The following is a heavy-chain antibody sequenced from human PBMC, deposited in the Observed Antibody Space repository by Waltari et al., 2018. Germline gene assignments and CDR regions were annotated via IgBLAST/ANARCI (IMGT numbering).Heavy chain of an antibody. J-gene: IGHJ6*03. Sequence: QVQLQQWGAVLLKPSETLSLTCAVYGGSFSGYYWSWIRQPPGKGLEWIGEINHSGSTNYNPSLKSRVTISVDTSKNQFSLKLSSVTAADTAVYYCARVSEQLVSYYYYYMDVWGKGTTVTISS. CDR1: GGSFSGYY. CDR2: INHSGST. V-gene: IGHV4-34*01. CDR3: ARVSEQLVSYYYYYMDV. D-gene: IGHD6-6*01.